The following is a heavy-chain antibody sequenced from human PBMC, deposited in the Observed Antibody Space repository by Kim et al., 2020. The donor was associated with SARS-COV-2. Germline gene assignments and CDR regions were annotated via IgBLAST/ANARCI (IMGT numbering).Heavy chain of an antibody. V-gene: IGHV3-11*01. D-gene: IGHD6-13*01. Sequence: ADSRKGRFNISRDNAKTSLYLQMNSLRAEDTALYYCARVGSTVAAGTIDYWGQGTLVTVSS. CDR3: ARVGSTVAAGTIDY. J-gene: IGHJ4*02.